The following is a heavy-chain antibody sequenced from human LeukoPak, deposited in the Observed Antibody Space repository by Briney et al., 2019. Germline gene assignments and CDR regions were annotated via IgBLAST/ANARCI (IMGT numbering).Heavy chain of an antibody. CDR2: INHSGST. CDR1: GGSFSGYY. CDR3: ARETYYYDSSGYYRPYFDY. J-gene: IGHJ4*02. V-gene: IGHV4-34*01. D-gene: IGHD3-22*01. Sequence: SETLSLTCAVYGGSFSGYYWSWIRQPPGKGLEWIGEINHSGSTNYNPSLKSRVTISVDTSKNQFSLKLSSVTAADTAVYYCARETYYYDSSGYYRPYFDYWGQGTLVTVSS.